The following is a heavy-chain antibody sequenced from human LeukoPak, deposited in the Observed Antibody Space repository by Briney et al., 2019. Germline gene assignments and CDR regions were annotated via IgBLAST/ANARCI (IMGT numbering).Heavy chain of an antibody. Sequence: SETLSLTCAVYGGSFSGYYWSWIRQPPGKGLEWIGEINHSGSTNYNPSLKSRVTISVDTSKNQFPLKLSSVTAADTAVYYCARTQYCSSTSCYKWAIDYWGQGTLVTVSS. V-gene: IGHV4-34*01. CDR3: ARTQYCSSTSCYKWAIDY. J-gene: IGHJ4*02. D-gene: IGHD2-2*02. CDR1: GGSFSGYY. CDR2: INHSGST.